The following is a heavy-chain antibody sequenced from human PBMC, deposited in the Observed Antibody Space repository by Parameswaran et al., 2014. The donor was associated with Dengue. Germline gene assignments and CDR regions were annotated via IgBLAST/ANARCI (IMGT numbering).Heavy chain of an antibody. CDR2: INPNSGGT. Sequence: WVRQAPGQGLEWMGWINPNSGGTNYAQKFQGRVTMTRDTSISTAYMELSRLRSDDTAVYYCARDRSHITMVRGVCYDYWGQGTLVTVSS. D-gene: IGHD3-10*01. J-gene: IGHJ4*02. CDR3: ARDRSHITMVRGVCYDY. V-gene: IGHV1-2*02.